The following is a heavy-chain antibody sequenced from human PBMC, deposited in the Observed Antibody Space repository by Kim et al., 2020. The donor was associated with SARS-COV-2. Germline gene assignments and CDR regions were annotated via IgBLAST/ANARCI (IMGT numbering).Heavy chain of an antibody. Sequence: GGSLRLSCAASGFTFSGYGMSWVRQAPGKGLVWVSAVSDTGGDRNYANSVKGRVTISRDNSKNTLYLQMNSLRDEDTAVYYCAKRLGPTTSNFDYWGQGTLVTVSS. CDR3: AKRLGPTTSNFDY. J-gene: IGHJ4*02. CDR2: VSDTGGDR. V-gene: IGHV3-23*01. D-gene: IGHD1-26*01. CDR1: GFTFSGYG.